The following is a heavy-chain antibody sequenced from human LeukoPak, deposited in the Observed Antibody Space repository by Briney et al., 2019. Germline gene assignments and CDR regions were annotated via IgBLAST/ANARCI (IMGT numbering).Heavy chain of an antibody. J-gene: IGHJ6*03. CDR2: ISSSSSYI. D-gene: IGHD2-15*01. V-gene: IGHV3-21*01. CDR1: GFTFSSYS. CDR3: AKGSIVVVVGPAMDV. Sequence: PGGSLRLSCAASGFTFSSYSMNWVRQAPGKGLEWVSSISSSSSYIYYADSVKGRFTISRDNAKNSLYLQMNSMRAEDTAVYYCAKGSIVVVVGPAMDVWGKGTTVTISS.